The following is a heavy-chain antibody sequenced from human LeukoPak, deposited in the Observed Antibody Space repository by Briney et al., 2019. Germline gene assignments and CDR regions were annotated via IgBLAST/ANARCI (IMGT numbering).Heavy chain of an antibody. V-gene: IGHV4-38-2*02. D-gene: IGHD4/OR15-4a*01. J-gene: IGHJ4*02. CDR1: GYSISSGYY. CDR2: IYHSGST. CDR3: ARVPLTTLRTGYFDY. Sequence: SEALSLTCTVSGYSISSGYYWGWIRQPPGKGLEWIGSIYHSGSTYYNPSLKSRVTISVDTSKNQFSLKLSSVTAADTAVYYCARVPLTTLRTGYFDYWGQGTLVTVSS.